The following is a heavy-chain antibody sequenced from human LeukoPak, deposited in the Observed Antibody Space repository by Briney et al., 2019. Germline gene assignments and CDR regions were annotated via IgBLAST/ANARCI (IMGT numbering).Heavy chain of an antibody. D-gene: IGHD3-9*01. V-gene: IGHV4-59*01. J-gene: IGHJ4*02. Sequence: SETLSLTCTVSGGSISSYYWSWIRQPPGKGLEWIGYIYYSGSTNYNPSLKSRVTISVDTSKNQFSLKLSSVTAADTAVYYCARHVYDILTGYSIPYFDYWGQGTLVTVSS. CDR3: ARHVYDILTGYSIPYFDY. CDR1: GGSISSYY. CDR2: IYYSGST.